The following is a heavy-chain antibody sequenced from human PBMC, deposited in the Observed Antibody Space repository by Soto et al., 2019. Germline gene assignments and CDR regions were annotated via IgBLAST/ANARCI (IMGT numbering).Heavy chain of an antibody. V-gene: IGHV4-61*08. CDR3: ARERFNMIQRVVTSRWSDP. CDR1: GGSISSGGYY. J-gene: IGHJ5*02. Sequence: PSETLSLTCTVSGGSISSGGYYWSWIRQHPGKGLEWIGYTHANGSTNYNPSFKSQVTITVDTPNNQFSLKLTSVTAADTATYYCARERFNMIQRVVTSRWSDPWGQGALVTVSS. D-gene: IGHD3-10*01. CDR2: THANGST.